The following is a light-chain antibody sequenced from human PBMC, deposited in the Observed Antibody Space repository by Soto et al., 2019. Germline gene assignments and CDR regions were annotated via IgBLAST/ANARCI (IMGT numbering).Light chain of an antibody. CDR3: QQYGSSPQT. CDR1: QSLLHITGETF. J-gene: IGKJ1*01. CDR2: EVS. Sequence: DVVMTQPPLSLSVAPGQPASISCKSSQSLLHITGETFLFWYLQKPGQSPQLLIYEVSTRVSGVPDRFSGSGSGTDFTLTISRLEPEDFAVYYCQQYGSSPQTFGQGTKVDIK. V-gene: IGKV2-29*01.